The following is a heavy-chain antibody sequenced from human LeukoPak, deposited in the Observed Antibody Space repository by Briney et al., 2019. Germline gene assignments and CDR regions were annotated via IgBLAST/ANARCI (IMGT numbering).Heavy chain of an antibody. Sequence: PGGSLRLSCAASGFTFSSYSMNWVRQAPGKGLEWVSSISSSSSYIYYADSEKGRFTISRDNAKNSLYLQMNSLRAEDTAVYYCATGVPANDDYWGQGTLVTVSS. CDR3: ATGVPANDDY. V-gene: IGHV3-21*01. CDR1: GFTFSSYS. CDR2: ISSSSSYI. J-gene: IGHJ4*02. D-gene: IGHD2-2*01.